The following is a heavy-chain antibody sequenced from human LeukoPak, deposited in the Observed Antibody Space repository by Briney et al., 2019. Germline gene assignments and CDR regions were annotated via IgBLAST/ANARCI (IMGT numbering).Heavy chain of an antibody. CDR2: IYYSGST. CDR1: GGSISSYY. V-gene: IGHV4-59*01. CDR3: ARGVQGSSWSYYYYYYGMDV. J-gene: IGHJ6*02. Sequence: SETLSLTCTVSGGSISSYYWSWIRQPPGKGLEWIGYIYYSGSTNYNPSLKSRVTISVDTSKNQFSLKLSSVTAADTAVYYCARGVQGSSWSYYYYYYGMDVWGQGTTDTVSS. D-gene: IGHD6-13*01.